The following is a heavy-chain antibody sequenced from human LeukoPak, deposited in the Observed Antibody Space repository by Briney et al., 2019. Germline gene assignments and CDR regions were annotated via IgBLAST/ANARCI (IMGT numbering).Heavy chain of an antibody. J-gene: IGHJ4*02. V-gene: IGHV3-11*04. Sequence: PGGSLRLSCAASGFTFSDYNMRWIRQAPGKGLEWVSYISGSGRTIYYANSVKGRFTISRDNAKNSLYLQMNSLRADDTAVYYCARLDASGPDYWGQGTLVTVSS. D-gene: IGHD6-19*01. CDR2: ISGSGRTI. CDR3: ARLDASGPDY. CDR1: GFTFSDYN.